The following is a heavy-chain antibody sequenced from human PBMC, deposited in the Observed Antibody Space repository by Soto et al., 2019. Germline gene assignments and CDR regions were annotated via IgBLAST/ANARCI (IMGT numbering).Heavy chain of an antibody. J-gene: IGHJ3*02. V-gene: IGHV3-21*01. CDR1: GFTFSSYN. CDR3: ARGQGFSYGSSALDI. Sequence: EVQLVESGGGLVKPGGSLRLSCVASGFTFSSYNINWVRQAPGKGLEWVSSISTSSTYIFYTDSVKARFTISRDNAKNSLYLQMHSLRAEDTAVYFCARGQGFSYGSSALDIWGLGTMVTVSS. CDR2: ISTSSTYI. D-gene: IGHD5-18*01.